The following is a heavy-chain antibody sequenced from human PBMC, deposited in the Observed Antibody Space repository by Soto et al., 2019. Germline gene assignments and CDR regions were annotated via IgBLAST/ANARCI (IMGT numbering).Heavy chain of an antibody. CDR1: GFTFSSYA. V-gene: IGHV3-30-3*01. CDR3: ARDKRDLRFLEWSYYFDY. D-gene: IGHD3-3*01. CDR2: ISYDGSNK. J-gene: IGHJ4*02. Sequence: QVQLVESGGGVVQPGRSLRLSCAASGFTFSSYAIHWVRQAPGKGLEWVAVISYDGSNKYYADYVKGRFTISRDNSKNTLYLQMNSLRAEDTAVYYCARDKRDLRFLEWSYYFDYWGQGTLVTVSS.